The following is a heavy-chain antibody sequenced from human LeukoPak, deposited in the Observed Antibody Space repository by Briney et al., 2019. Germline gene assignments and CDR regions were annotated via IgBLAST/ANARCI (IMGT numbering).Heavy chain of an antibody. CDR1: GYSIISDNY. Sequence: SETLSLTCTVSGYSIISDNYWAWIRQPPGKGLEWIGSIYHDGSTYYNPSLKSRVTISIDTSKNQFSLKLSSVTAADTAVYYCASGANHGDYMLSALRLSAIFDPWGQGTLVTVSS. V-gene: IGHV4-38-2*02. CDR3: ASGANHGDYMLSALRLSAIFDP. CDR2: IYHDGST. D-gene: IGHD4-17*01. J-gene: IGHJ5*02.